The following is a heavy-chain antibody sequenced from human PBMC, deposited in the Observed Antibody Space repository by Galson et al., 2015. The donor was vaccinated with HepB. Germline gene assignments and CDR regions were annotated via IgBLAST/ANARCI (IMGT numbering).Heavy chain of an antibody. CDR2: IYYSGST. J-gene: IGHJ5*02. D-gene: IGHD2-21*01. Sequence: TLSLTCTVSGGSISSSSYYWGWIRQPPGKGLEWIGSIYYSGSTYYNPSLKSRVTISVDTSKNQFSLKLSSVTAADTAVYYCARHHVVVANWFDPWGQGTLVTVSS. CDR3: ARHHVVVANWFDP. V-gene: IGHV4-39*01. CDR1: GGSISSSSYY.